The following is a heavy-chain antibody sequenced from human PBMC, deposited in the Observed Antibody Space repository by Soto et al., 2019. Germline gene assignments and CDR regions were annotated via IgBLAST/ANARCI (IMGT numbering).Heavy chain of an antibody. CDR2: ISGSGDYT. J-gene: IGHJ4*02. Sequence: GSLRLSCAASGFRFSSYAMSWVRQAPGKGLEWVSIISGSGDYTHYADSVKGRFTISRDNSKNTLYLQTNSLRAEDTAVYYCAKDRYCTDTSCQAPFDYGGQGTLVTVS. V-gene: IGHV3-23*01. D-gene: IGHD2-8*02. CDR3: AKDRYCTDTSCQAPFDY. CDR1: GFRFSSYA.